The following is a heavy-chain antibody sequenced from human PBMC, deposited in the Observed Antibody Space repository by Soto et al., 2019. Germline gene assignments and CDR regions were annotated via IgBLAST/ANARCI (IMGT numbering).Heavy chain of an antibody. Sequence: ASVKVSCKASGGTFSSYTISWVRQAPGQGLEWMGRIIPILGIANYAQKFQGRVTITADKSTSTAYMELRSLRSDDTAVYYCARVRESSSWFDYWGQGTLVTVSS. CDR2: IIPILGIA. CDR1: GGTFSSYT. CDR3: ARVRESSSWFDY. D-gene: IGHD6-13*01. J-gene: IGHJ4*02. V-gene: IGHV1-69*02.